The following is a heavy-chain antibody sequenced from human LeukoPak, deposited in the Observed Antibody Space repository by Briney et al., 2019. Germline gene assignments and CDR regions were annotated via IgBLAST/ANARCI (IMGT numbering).Heavy chain of an antibody. Sequence: GASVTVSCKASGYTFTSYGISWVRQAPGQGLEWMGWISAYNGNTNYAQKLQGRVTMTTDTSTSTAYMELRSLRSDDTAVYYCARDQLSIAATTTPFDYWGQGTLVTVSS. CDR3: ARDQLSIAATTTPFDY. J-gene: IGHJ4*02. CDR2: ISAYNGNT. V-gene: IGHV1-18*01. D-gene: IGHD6-6*01. CDR1: GYTFTSYG.